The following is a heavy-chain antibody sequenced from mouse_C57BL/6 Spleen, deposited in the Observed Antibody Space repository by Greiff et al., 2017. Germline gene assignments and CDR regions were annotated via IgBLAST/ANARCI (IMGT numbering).Heavy chain of an antibody. D-gene: IGHD1-1*01. V-gene: IGHV1-82*01. CDR1: GYAFSSSW. CDR3: ARRITTVVAEGYYFDY. Sequence: QVQLQQSGPELVKPGASVKISCKASGYAFSSSWMNWVQQRPGKGLEWIGRIYPGDGDTNYNGKFKGKATLTADKSSSTAYMQLSSLTSEDSAVYFCARRITTVVAEGYYFDYWGQGTTLTVSS. J-gene: IGHJ2*01. CDR2: IYPGDGDT.